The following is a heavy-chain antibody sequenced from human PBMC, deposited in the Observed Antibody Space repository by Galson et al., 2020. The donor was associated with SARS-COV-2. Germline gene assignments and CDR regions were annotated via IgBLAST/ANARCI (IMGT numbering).Heavy chain of an antibody. CDR2: ISGSGGNT. J-gene: IGHJ4*02. CDR1: GFTFSSYG. D-gene: IGHD3-22*01. CDR3: AKVYDVTMVVAAAFDY. Sequence: GESLKISCAASGFTFSSYGMNWVRQAPGKGLEWVAAISGSGGNTYYADSVKGRFTISRDNPKNILYLQMNSLRAEDTALYYCAKVYDVTMVVAAAFDYWGQGTLLTVSS. V-gene: IGHV3-23*01.